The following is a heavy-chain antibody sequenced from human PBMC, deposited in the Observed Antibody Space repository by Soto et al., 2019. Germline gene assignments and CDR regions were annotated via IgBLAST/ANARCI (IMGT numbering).Heavy chain of an antibody. CDR1: GFTFSKVW. V-gene: IGHV3-15*07. D-gene: IGHD1-1*01. J-gene: IGHJ4*02. Sequence: EVQLVESGGGLVKPGGSLRLSCAVSGFTFSKVWMNWVRQAPGKGLEWVGRIKSKTDGGTTDYAAAVKGRFTITRDDSKDTLYLQMNSLKTEDTAVYFCTTGRDDLIYWGQGTLVTVSS. CDR2: IKSKTDGGTT. CDR3: TTGRDDLIY.